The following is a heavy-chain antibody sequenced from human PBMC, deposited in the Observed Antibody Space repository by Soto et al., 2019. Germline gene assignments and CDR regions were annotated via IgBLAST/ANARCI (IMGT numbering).Heavy chain of an antibody. CDR1: GYTFTSYA. V-gene: IGHV1-3*01. D-gene: IGHD6-25*01. J-gene: IGHJ4*02. Sequence: WASVKVSCKASGYTFTSYAMHWVRQAPGQRLEWMGWINAGNGNTKYSQKFQGRVTITRDTSASTAYMELSSLRSEDTAVYYCARDQPSGLADYWGQGTLVPVSS. CDR3: ARDQPSGLADY. CDR2: INAGNGNT.